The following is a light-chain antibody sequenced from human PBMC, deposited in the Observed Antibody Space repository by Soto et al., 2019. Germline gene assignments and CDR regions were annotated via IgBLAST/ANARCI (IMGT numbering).Light chain of an antibody. J-gene: IGLJ1*01. CDR2: EVT. CDR3: KSFTDSHLSV. V-gene: IGLV2-14*01. Sequence: QSVLAQPASVSGSPGQSITISCTGGSRDIGNNNHVSWYQQHPGKAPKLMIYEVTDRPSGVSNRFSGSKSGSTASLTISGLQADDEADYYCKSFTDSHLSVFGTGTKHTVL. CDR1: SRDIGNNNH.